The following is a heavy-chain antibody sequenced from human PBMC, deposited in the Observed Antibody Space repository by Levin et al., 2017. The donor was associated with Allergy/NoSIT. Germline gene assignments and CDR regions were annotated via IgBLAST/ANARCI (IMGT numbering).Heavy chain of an antibody. Sequence: AGGSLRLSCAASGFTVSSNYMSWVRQAPGKGLEWVSVIYSGGSTYYADSVKGRFTISRDNSKNTLYLQMNSLRAEDTAVYYCARGVTYYYGSGSYWPIDYWGQGTLVTVSS. CDR1: GFTVSSNY. V-gene: IGHV3-53*01. J-gene: IGHJ4*02. D-gene: IGHD3-10*01. CDR2: IYSGGST. CDR3: ARGVTYYYGSGSYWPIDY.